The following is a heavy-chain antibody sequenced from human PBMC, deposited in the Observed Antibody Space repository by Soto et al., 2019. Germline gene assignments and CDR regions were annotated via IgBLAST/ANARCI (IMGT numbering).Heavy chain of an antibody. Sequence: GGSLRLSCAASGFTFSSYSMNWVSQAPGKGLEWVSSISSSSSYIYYADSVKGRFTISRDNAKNSLYLQMNSLRAEDTAVYYCARAEDYGDYYYGMDVWGQGTTVTVSS. CDR1: GFTFSSYS. CDR2: ISSSSSYI. CDR3: ARAEDYGDYYYGMDV. D-gene: IGHD4-17*01. V-gene: IGHV3-21*01. J-gene: IGHJ6*02.